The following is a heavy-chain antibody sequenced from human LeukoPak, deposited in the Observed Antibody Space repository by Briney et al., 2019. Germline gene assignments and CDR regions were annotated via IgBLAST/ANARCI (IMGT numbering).Heavy chain of an antibody. D-gene: IGHD3-9*01. V-gene: IGHV4-34*01. CDR3: ARGGAYYDILTGTRQDLDY. CDR1: GXXXXGYX. Sequence: PSETLSLTCAVYGXXXXGYXXSXXRQPXXXXXXXIGXIXXSGSTNYNPSLKSRVTISVDTSKNQFSLKLSSVTAADTAVYYCARGGAYYDILTGTRQDLDYWGQGTLVTVSS. J-gene: IGHJ4*02. CDR2: IXXSGST.